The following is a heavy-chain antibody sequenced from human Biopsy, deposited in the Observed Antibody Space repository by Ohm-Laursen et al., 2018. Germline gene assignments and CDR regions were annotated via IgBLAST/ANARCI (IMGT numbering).Heavy chain of an antibody. Sequence: GSLRLSCTASGFTFSSYAMTWVHQAPGKGLEWVSVINTSGGSTHYAVSVKGRFTISRDNSKNTLYLRMNSLRAEDTAVYYCAKPADSYGSEFYFDYWGQGTLVTVSS. CDR3: AKPADSYGSEFYFDY. V-gene: IGHV3-23*01. CDR2: INTSGGST. J-gene: IGHJ4*02. D-gene: IGHD4-17*01. CDR1: GFTFSSYA.